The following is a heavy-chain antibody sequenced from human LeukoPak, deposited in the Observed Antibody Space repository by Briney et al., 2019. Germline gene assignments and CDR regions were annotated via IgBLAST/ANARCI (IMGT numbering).Heavy chain of an antibody. CDR3: ARYCGGDCYGMDV. CDR2: IKQDGSEK. D-gene: IGHD2-21*01. J-gene: IGHJ6*02. CDR1: GFTFSSYA. V-gene: IGHV3-7*01. Sequence: GGSLRLSCAASGFTFSSYAMSWVRQAPGKGLEWVANIKQDGSEKDYVDSVKGRFTISRDNAKNSLYLQMNSLRAEDTAVYYCARYCGGDCYGMDVWGQGTTVTVSS.